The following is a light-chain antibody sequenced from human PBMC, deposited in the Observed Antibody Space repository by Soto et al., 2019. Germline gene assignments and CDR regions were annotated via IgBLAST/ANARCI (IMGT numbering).Light chain of an antibody. Sequence: QSVLTQPPSASGSPGQSVTISCTGTSGDVGRYDFVSWYQQHPGKAPKLVIYEVTKRPSGVPDRFSGSKSGNTASLTISGLQVEDEADYFCASYGGNNNLLFGGGTQLTVL. V-gene: IGLV2-8*01. CDR1: SGDVGRYDF. CDR3: ASYGGNNNLL. J-gene: IGLJ2*01. CDR2: EVT.